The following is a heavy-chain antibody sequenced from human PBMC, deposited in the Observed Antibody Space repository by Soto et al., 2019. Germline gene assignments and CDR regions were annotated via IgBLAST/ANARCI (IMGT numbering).Heavy chain of an antibody. J-gene: IGHJ4*02. D-gene: IGHD3-22*01. CDR2: IYYSGST. Sequence: QVQLQESGPGLVKPSQTLSLTCTVSGVSISSGGYYWTWIRQHPQKGLEWIGHIYYSGSTYYNPSLQSRVTVSVDTSKNQFSLKLSSVTAADTAVYYCAREYYYDSSGFDYWGQGTLVTVSS. CDR1: GVSISSGGYY. V-gene: IGHV4-31*03. CDR3: AREYYYDSSGFDY.